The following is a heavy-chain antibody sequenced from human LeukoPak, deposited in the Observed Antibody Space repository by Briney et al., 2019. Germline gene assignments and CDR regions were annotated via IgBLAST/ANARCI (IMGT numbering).Heavy chain of an antibody. CDR2: IIPIFGTA. CDR1: GGTFSSYA. Sequence: SVKVSCKASGGTFSSYAISWVRQAPGQGLEWMGRIIPIFGTANHAQKLQGRVTITTDESTSTAYMELSSLRSEDTAVYYCAVHDYGDYHSGYWGQGTLVTVSS. CDR3: AVHDYGDYHSGY. J-gene: IGHJ4*02. V-gene: IGHV1-69*05. D-gene: IGHD4-17*01.